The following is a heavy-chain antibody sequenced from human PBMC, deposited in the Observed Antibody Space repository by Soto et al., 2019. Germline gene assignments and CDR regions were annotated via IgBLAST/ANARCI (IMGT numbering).Heavy chain of an antibody. Sequence: GRSLRHPCTASGLTFSNYAMSWVRQDPGKGLEWVSAISGSGGSTYYADSVKGRFTISRDNSKNTLYLQMNSLRAEDTAVYYCAKDIRYSGSYYDRPGYYGMDVWGQGTTVTVSS. D-gene: IGHD1-26*01. CDR3: AKDIRYSGSYYDRPGYYGMDV. J-gene: IGHJ6*02. CDR1: GLTFSNYA. CDR2: ISGSGGST. V-gene: IGHV3-23*01.